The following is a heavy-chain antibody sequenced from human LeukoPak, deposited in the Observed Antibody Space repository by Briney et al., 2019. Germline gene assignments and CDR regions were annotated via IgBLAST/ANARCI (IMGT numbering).Heavy chain of an antibody. CDR2: INAGNGNT. Sequence: GSVKVSCKASGYTFTSYAMHWVRQAPGQRLEWMGWINAGNGNTKYSQKFQGRVTITRDTSESTAYMELSSLRSEDTAVYYCARRRDGYNFVYWGQGTLVTVSS. D-gene: IGHD5-24*01. CDR3: ARRRDGYNFVY. J-gene: IGHJ4*02. CDR1: GYTFTSYA. V-gene: IGHV1-3*01.